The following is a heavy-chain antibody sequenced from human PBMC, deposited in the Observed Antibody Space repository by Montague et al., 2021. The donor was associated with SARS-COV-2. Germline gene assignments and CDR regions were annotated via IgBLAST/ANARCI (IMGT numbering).Heavy chain of an antibody. D-gene: IGHD3-10*01. CDR3: ARLRDGVVPSPILGVGPYYSYYYMDV. V-gene: IGHV4-34*01. CDR2: INHGGNT. Sequence: SETLSLTCAVHGTSFSGYYWNWIRQPPGKGLEWIGEINHGGNTKYSPSLKSRLTISADTSKNQFSLKLTSVAAADMAVYYCARLRDGVVPSPILGVGPYYSYYYMDVWGRGTTVTVSS. J-gene: IGHJ6*03. CDR1: GTSFSGYY.